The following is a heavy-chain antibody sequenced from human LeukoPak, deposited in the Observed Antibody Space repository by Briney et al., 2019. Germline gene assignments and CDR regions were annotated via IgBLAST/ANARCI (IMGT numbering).Heavy chain of an antibody. CDR1: GFTVSSNY. CDR3: ARQTFYYDTSGRQADVFDL. J-gene: IGHJ3*01. V-gene: IGHV3-66*04. Sequence: PGGSLRLSCAASGFTVSSNYMSWVRQAPGKGLEWVSVIYSGGSTYYADSVKGRFTISRDNAKNSLYLQMNSLRAEDTAVYYCARQTFYYDTSGRQADVFDLWGQGTMVTVSS. CDR2: IYSGGST. D-gene: IGHD3-22*01.